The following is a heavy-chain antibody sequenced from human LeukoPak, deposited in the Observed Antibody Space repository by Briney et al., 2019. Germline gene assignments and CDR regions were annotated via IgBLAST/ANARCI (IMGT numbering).Heavy chain of an antibody. D-gene: IGHD2-2*01. CDR1: GFTFSSYA. Sequence: PGGSLRLSCAASGFTFSSYAMSWVRQAPGKGLEWVSAISGSGGSTYYADSVKGRFTISRDNSKNTLYLQMNSLRAEDTAVYYCAKTRRYCSSTSCHFDYWGQGTLVTVSS. CDR2: ISGSGGST. V-gene: IGHV3-23*01. J-gene: IGHJ4*02. CDR3: AKTRRYCSSTSCHFDY.